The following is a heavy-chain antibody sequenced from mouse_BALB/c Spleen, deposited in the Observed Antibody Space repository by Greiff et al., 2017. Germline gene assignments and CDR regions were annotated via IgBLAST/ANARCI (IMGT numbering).Heavy chain of an antibody. CDR1: GYSITSGYY. CDR2: ISYDGSN. CDR3: ARRYALRGGYYAMDY. Sequence: EVHLVESGPGLVKPSQSLSLTCSVTGYSITSGYYWNWIRQFPGNKLEWMGYISYDGSNNYNPSLKNRISITRDTSKNQFFLKLNSVTTEDTATYYCARRYALRGGYYAMDYWGQGTSVTVSS. D-gene: IGHD1-1*01. J-gene: IGHJ4*01. V-gene: IGHV3-6*02.